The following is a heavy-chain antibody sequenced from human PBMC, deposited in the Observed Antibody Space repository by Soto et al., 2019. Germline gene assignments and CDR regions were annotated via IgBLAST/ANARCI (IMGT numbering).Heavy chain of an antibody. Sequence: QVHLVESGGSVVQPGGSLRLSCAASGFSFIYSGMHWVRQAPGKGLEWVAVIWYDGSQKYYAESVKGRFTISRDNFESTVSLQMASLRAEDTAVYYCARSYCLSQYCTPYHYALDLWGQGTTVIVSS. D-gene: IGHD2-21*01. CDR2: IWYDGSQK. CDR3: ARSYCLSQYCTPYHYALDL. V-gene: IGHV3-33*01. CDR1: GFSFIYSG. J-gene: IGHJ6*02.